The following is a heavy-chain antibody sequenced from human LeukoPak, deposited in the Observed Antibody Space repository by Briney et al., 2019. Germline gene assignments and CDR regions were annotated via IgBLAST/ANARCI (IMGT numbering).Heavy chain of an antibody. CDR3: ATRGAGDSSADGRGWYFDL. CDR1: GGSISSGGYS. V-gene: IGHV4-30-2*01. CDR2: IYHSGST. Sequence: SETLSLTCAVSGGSISSGGYSWSWIRQPPGKGLEWIGYIYHSGSTYYNPSLKSRVTISVDRSKNQFSLKLSSVTAADTAVYYCATRGAGDSSADGRGWYFDLWGRGTLVTVSS. J-gene: IGHJ2*01. D-gene: IGHD3-22*01.